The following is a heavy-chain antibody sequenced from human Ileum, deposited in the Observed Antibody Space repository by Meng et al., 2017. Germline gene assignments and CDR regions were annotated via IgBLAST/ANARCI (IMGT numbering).Heavy chain of an antibody. Sequence: HVDLRVSGPGLVEPSGTLSLTRTVSGGSISSSFYWSWVRQSPGKGLEWIGQIYLAGSPNYNPSLESRVTISVDKSKNQFSLRLTSVTAADTAIFYCVRHGGKYFDSWGQGTLVTVSS. CDR3: VRHGGKYFDS. J-gene: IGHJ4*02. V-gene: IGHV4-4*02. CDR2: IYLAGSP. D-gene: IGHD2-15*01. CDR1: GGSISSSFY.